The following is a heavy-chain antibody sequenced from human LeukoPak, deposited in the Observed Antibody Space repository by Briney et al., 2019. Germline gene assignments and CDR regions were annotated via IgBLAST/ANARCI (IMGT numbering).Heavy chain of an antibody. Sequence: PSGTLSLTCTVSGGSISSSSYYWGWIRQHPGKGLEWIGSIYYSGSTYYNPSLKSRVTISVDTSKNQFSLKLSSVTAADTAVYYCASPSGNHQFDYWGQGTLVTVSS. CDR1: GGSISSSSYY. D-gene: IGHD3-10*01. CDR3: ASPSGNHQFDY. CDR2: IYYSGST. J-gene: IGHJ4*02. V-gene: IGHV4-39*01.